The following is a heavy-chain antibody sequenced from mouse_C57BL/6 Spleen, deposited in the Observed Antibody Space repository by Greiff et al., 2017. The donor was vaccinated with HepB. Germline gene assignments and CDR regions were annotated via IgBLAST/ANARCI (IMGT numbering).Heavy chain of an antibody. CDR2: IYWDDDK. V-gene: IGHV8-12*01. CDR1: GFSLSTSGMG. J-gene: IGHJ1*03. Sequence: QFTLKESGPGILQSSQTLSLTCSFSGFSLSTSGMGVSWIRQPSGKGLEWLAHIYWDDDKRYNPSLKSRLTISKDTSRNQVFLKRTSVDTADTATYDCARRARGDYDGYFDVWGTGTTVTVSS. CDR3: ARRARGDYDGYFDV. D-gene: IGHD2-4*01.